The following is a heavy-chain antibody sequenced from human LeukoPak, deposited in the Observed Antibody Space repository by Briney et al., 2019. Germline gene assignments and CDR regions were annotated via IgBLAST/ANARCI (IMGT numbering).Heavy chain of an antibody. J-gene: IGHJ4*02. Sequence: GGSLRLSCAASGFTVSSNYMSWVRQAPGKGLEWVSVIYSGGSTYYADSVKGRFTISRDNSKNTLYLQMNSLRAEDTAVYYCARGLDDSSSWSYYFDYWGQGTLVTVSS. CDR1: GFTVSSNY. D-gene: IGHD6-13*01. CDR3: ARGLDDSSSWSYYFDY. V-gene: IGHV3-53*01. CDR2: IYSGGST.